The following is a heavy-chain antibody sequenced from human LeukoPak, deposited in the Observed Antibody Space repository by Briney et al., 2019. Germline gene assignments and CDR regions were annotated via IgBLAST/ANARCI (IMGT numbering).Heavy chain of an antibody. V-gene: IGHV1-2*02. CDR3: ARELKVVVVPAAIPGY. D-gene: IGHD2-2*01. CDR2: INPNSGGT. CDR1: GYTFTGYY. J-gene: IGHJ4*02. Sequence: GASVKVSCKASGYTFTGYYMHWVRQAPGQRLEWMGWINPNSGGTNYAQKFQGRVTMTRDTSISTAYMELSRLRSDDTAVYYCARELKVVVVPAAIPGYWGQGTLVTVSS.